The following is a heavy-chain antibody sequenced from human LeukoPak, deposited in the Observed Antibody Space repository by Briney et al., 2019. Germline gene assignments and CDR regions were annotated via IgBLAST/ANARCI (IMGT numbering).Heavy chain of an antibody. J-gene: IGHJ6*02. D-gene: IGHD3-3*01. CDR2: ISYDGSNK. Sequence: PGRSLRLSCAASGFTFSSYGMHWVRQAPGKGLEWVAVISYDGSNKYYADSVKGRFTISRDNSKNTLYLQMNSLRAEDTAVYYCAKDELRFLEWLLSGMDVWGQGTTVTVSS. CDR1: GFTFSSYG. CDR3: AKDELRFLEWLLSGMDV. V-gene: IGHV3-30*18.